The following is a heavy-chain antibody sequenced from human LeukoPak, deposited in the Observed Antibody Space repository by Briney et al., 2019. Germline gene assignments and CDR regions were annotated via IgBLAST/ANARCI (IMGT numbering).Heavy chain of an antibody. V-gene: IGHV4-30-2*01. CDR1: GGSISSGGYY. Sequence: SETLSLTCTVSGGSISSGGYYWSWIRQPPGKGLEWIGYIYHSGSTYYNPSLKSRVTISVDTSKNQFSLKLSSVTAADTAVYYCARAAPYCSGGSCYSVWFDPWGQGTLVTVSS. CDR2: IYHSGST. CDR3: ARAAPYCSGGSCYSVWFDP. D-gene: IGHD2-15*01. J-gene: IGHJ5*02.